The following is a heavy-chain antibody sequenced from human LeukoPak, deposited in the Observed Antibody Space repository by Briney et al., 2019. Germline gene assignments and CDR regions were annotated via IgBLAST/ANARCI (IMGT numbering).Heavy chain of an antibody. D-gene: IGHD3-3*01. V-gene: IGHV4-39*01. CDR2: IHYSGST. J-gene: IGHJ5*02. CDR3: ARASGVPPSLEWATWFDT. Sequence: KPSETLSLTCTVSGGSIRSSDYYWAWIPPPPGRGLDWFGSIHYSGSTFYKPPLKSRVTVSADTSRNQFYMKLSSVTAADTAVYYCARASGVPPSLEWATWFDTWGQGSLVTVSS. CDR1: GGSIRSSDYY.